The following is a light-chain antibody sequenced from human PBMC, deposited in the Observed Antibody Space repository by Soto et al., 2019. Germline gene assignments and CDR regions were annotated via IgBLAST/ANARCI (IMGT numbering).Light chain of an antibody. Sequence: EIVLTQSPATLALSPGQRATLSCRASQNIDTYLAWYQQKPGQAPRLLIYDASNRATGIPARFSGSGSGTDFTLTISSLEPEDFAVYYCQHRSNWPSWTFGAGTKVDIK. CDR2: DAS. J-gene: IGKJ1*01. V-gene: IGKV3-11*01. CDR3: QHRSNWPSWT. CDR1: QNIDTY.